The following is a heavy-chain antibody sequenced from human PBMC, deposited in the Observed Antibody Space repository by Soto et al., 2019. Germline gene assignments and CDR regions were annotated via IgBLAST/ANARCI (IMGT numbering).Heavy chain of an antibody. V-gene: IGHV4-30-4*01. Sequence: QVQLQESGPGLVKPSQTLSLTCTVSGGSISSGDYYWSWIRQPPGKGLEWIGYIYYSGSTYYNPPPKGSVTISVDTSRKLFSLKLSSVTAADTAVYYCASRGTTTYCSGGSCYARGFDPWGQGTLVTVSS. CDR1: GGSISSGDYY. CDR2: IYYSGST. D-gene: IGHD2-15*01. CDR3: ASRGTTTYCSGGSCYARGFDP. J-gene: IGHJ5*02.